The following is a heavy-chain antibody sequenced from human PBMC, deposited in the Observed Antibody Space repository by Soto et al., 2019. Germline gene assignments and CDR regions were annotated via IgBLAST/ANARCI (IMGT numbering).Heavy chain of an antibody. D-gene: IGHD2-15*01. CDR2: ISGRGSDT. J-gene: IGHJ4*02. CDR3: AKHQFCSGGSCSLNPVLSSPDY. Sequence: EVQLLESGGGLVQPGGSLRLSCAASGFTYTSYAMTWVRQAPGEGLEWVSGISGRGSDTYYADTVKGRFTVSRDNSKNTLYLQMNSLRAEDTALYYCAKHQFCSGGSCSLNPVLSSPDYWGQGTLVTVSS. CDR1: GFTYTSYA. V-gene: IGHV3-23*01.